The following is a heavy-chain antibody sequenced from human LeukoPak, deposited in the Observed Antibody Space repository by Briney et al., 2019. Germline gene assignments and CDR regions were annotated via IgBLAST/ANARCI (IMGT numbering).Heavy chain of an antibody. V-gene: IGHV4-34*01. CDR2: INHSGST. D-gene: IGHD3-3*01. Sequence: PSETLSLTCAVYGGSFSGYYWSWIRQPPGKGPEWIGEINHSGSTNYNPSLKSRVTISVDTSKNQFSLKLGSVTAADTAVYYCARRSRTYYDFWSGYSNWFDPWGQGTLVTVSS. CDR3: ARRSRTYYDFWSGYSNWFDP. CDR1: GGSFSGYY. J-gene: IGHJ5*02.